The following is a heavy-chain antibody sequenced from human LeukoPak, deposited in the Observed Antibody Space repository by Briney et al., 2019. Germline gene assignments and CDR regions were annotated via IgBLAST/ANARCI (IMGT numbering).Heavy chain of an antibody. J-gene: IGHJ4*02. CDR3: ARANLEGCYDSTQFDY. V-gene: IGHV4-31*03. CDR2: IYYSGST. Sequence: PSETLSLTCTVSDGSISSGGYYWSWIRQHPGKGLEWIGYIYYSGSTYYNPSLKSRVTISVDTSKNQFSLKLSSVTAADTAVYYCARANLEGCYDSTQFDYWGQGTLVTVSS. CDR1: DGSISSGGYY. D-gene: IGHD3-22*01.